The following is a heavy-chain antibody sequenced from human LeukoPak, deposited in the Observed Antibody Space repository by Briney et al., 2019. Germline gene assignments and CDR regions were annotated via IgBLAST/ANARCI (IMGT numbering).Heavy chain of an antibody. CDR1: GFTLSRYW. Sequence: GGSLRLSCAASGFTLSRYWMSWVRQAPGKGLEWAASINQDESAKFYVDSVRGRFTISRDNAKNSLYLQMNSLRAEDTAVFYCARDFGETYYYDSSGFDYWGQGTLVTVSS. CDR3: ARDFGETYYYDSSGFDY. V-gene: IGHV3-7*01. D-gene: IGHD3-22*01. CDR2: INQDESAK. J-gene: IGHJ4*02.